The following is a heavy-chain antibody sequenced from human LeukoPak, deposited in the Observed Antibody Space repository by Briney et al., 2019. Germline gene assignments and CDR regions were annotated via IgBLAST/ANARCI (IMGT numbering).Heavy chain of an antibody. CDR1: GFTFSSYT. Sequence: GGSLRLSCAGSGFTFSSYTMNWVRQAPGKGLEWVSSISSGGTNIYYADSVTGRFTISRDNSKNTLYLQMNSLRAEDTAVYYCARGGVDYYYYMDVWGKGTTVTVSS. D-gene: IGHD5-12*01. V-gene: IGHV3-21*01. CDR3: ARGGVDYYYYMDV. CDR2: ISSGGTNI. J-gene: IGHJ6*03.